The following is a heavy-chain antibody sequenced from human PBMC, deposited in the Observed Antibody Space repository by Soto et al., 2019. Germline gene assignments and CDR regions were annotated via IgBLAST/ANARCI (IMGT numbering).Heavy chain of an antibody. Sequence: PSETLSLTCTVSGDSISSGDYYWSWIRQPPGKGLEWIGYIYFSGSANYNPSLKSRVTISVDTSKNQFSLKLSSVTAADTAVYYCARRYSGYGDYWGQGTLVTSPQ. CDR3: ARRYSGYGDY. J-gene: IGHJ4*02. CDR2: IYFSGSA. D-gene: IGHD5-12*01. CDR1: GDSISSGDYY. V-gene: IGHV4-61*08.